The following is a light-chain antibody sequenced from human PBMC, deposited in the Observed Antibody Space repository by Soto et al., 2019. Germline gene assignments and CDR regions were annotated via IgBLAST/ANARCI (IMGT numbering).Light chain of an antibody. CDR3: QQYNNWPPIS. CDR1: QSVSSN. CDR2: GAS. V-gene: IGKV3-15*01. J-gene: IGKJ5*01. Sequence: EIVMTQSPATLSVSPGERATLSCRASQSVSSNLAWYQQKPGQAPRLLIYGASTRATGIPARFSGSRSGTEFTLTISSLQSEDLAVYYGQQYNNWPPISVGHGTRREIK.